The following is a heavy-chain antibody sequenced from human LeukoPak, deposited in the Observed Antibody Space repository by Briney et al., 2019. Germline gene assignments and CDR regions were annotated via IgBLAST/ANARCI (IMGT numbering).Heavy chain of an antibody. CDR1: GGTFSSYA. CDR2: IITIFGTA. Sequence: SVKVSCKASGGTFSSYATGWVRQAPGLGLDWMGRIITIFGTANYAQKFQGGVTITTDESTSTAYMELSSLRSEDTAVYYCAREPYGGNPNFDYWGQGTLVTVSS. D-gene: IGHD4-23*01. CDR3: AREPYGGNPNFDY. V-gene: IGHV1-69*05. J-gene: IGHJ4*02.